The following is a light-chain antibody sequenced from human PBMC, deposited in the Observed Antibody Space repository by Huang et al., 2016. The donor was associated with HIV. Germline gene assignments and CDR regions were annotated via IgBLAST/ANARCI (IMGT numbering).Light chain of an antibody. CDR3: QQYNNWLA. CDR2: GAS. Sequence: EIVMTQSPATLSVSPGERATLSCRASQTVNSNLAWYQHKPGQAPRPLIYGASTRATGGPARFSCSGSGTKFTLTISSLQSEDFAVYYCQQYNNWLAFGQGTKVEIK. V-gene: IGKV3-15*01. CDR1: QTVNSN. J-gene: IGKJ1*01.